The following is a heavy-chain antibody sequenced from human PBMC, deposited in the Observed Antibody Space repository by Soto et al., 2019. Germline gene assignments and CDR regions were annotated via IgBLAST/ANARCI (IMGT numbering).Heavy chain of an antibody. J-gene: IGHJ4*02. CDR2: ISGSGGST. V-gene: IGHV3-23*01. CDR3: AKDRRDGYNYKAY. D-gene: IGHD5-12*01. Sequence: GGSLRLSCAASGFTFSSYAMSWVRQAPGKGLEWVSAISGSGGSTYYADSVKGRFTISRDNPKNTLYLQMNSLRAEDTAVYYCAKDRRDGYNYKAYWGQGTLVTVSS. CDR1: GFTFSSYA.